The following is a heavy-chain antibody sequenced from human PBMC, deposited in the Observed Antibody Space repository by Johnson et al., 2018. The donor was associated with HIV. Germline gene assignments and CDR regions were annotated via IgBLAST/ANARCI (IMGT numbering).Heavy chain of an antibody. CDR2: ISYDGSNK. V-gene: IGHV3-30*18. CDR1: GFSFSSYD. CDR3: AKEKDNRHRRSAFDI. Sequence: QVQLVESGGGVVQPGRSLRLSCAASGFSFSSYDMHWVRQAPGKGLEWVAVISYDGSNKYYADSVKGRFTISRDNSKNTVYLQMNGLRDEDTAVYYCAKEKDNRHRRSAFDIWGQGTMVTVSS. D-gene: IGHD1-1*01. J-gene: IGHJ3*02.